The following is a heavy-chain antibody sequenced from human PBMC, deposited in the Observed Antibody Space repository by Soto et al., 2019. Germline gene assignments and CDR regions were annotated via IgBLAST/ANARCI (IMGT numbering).Heavy chain of an antibody. Sequence: GESLKISCKGSGYSFTSYWIGWVRQAPGQGFEWMGWISAYNGNTNYAQKLQGRVTMTTDTSTSTAYMGLRSLRSDDTAVYYCARGTLRGGWFEPWGQGTLGTVSS. CDR3: ARGTLRGGWFEP. D-gene: IGHD3-10*01. V-gene: IGHV1-18*04. J-gene: IGHJ5*02. CDR2: ISAYNGNT. CDR1: GYSFTSYW.